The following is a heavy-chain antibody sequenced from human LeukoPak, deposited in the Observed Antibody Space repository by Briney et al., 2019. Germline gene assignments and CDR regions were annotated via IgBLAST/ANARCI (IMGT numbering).Heavy chain of an antibody. D-gene: IGHD3-10*02. Sequence: PGGSLRLSCVASEFTHKYMSWVRQAPGKGLEWVANIKQDDGDKNYVDSVKGRFTISRDNTKNSVYLEMNSLKVEDTAVYYCARECSWSGRDIWGQGTLVTVSS. V-gene: IGHV3-7*05. CDR3: ARECSWSGRDI. CDR1: EFTHKY. CDR2: IKQDDGDK. J-gene: IGHJ1*01.